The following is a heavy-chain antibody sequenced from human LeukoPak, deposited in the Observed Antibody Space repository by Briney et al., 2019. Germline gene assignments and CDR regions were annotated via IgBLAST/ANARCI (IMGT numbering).Heavy chain of an antibody. CDR3: ARDHTFSSGYDY. Sequence: GGSLRLSCAASGFTFNTYVMHWVRQAPGKGLEWVSLISYDGRNKDYADSVKGRFTISRDNAKNSLYLQMNSLRAEDTAVYYCARDHTFSSGYDYWGQGTLVTVSS. J-gene: IGHJ4*02. CDR1: GFTFNTYV. V-gene: IGHV3-30*04. D-gene: IGHD6-19*01. CDR2: ISYDGRNK.